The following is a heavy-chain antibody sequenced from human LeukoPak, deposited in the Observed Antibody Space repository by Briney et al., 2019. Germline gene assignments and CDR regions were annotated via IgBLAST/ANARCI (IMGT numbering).Heavy chain of an antibody. CDR2: ISYDGSNK. Sequence: GGSLRLSCAASGFTFSSYAMPWVRQAPGKGLEWVAVISYDGSNKYYADSVKGRFTISRDNSKNTLYLQMNSLRAEDTAVYYCARSGLGEYYFDYWGQGTLVTVSS. V-gene: IGHV3-30*04. CDR3: ARSGLGEYYFDY. CDR1: GFTFSSYA. J-gene: IGHJ4*02. D-gene: IGHD3-10*01.